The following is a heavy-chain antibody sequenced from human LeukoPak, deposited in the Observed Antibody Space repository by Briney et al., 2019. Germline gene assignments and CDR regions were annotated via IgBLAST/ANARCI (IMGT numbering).Heavy chain of an antibody. CDR2: INPNSGGT. CDR3: AREIVAGTNFDY. Sequence: ASVKVSCKASGYTFNGYYMHWVRQAPGQGLEWMGRINPNSGGTNYAQKFQGRVTMTRDTSISTAYMELSRLRSDDTAVYYCAREIVAGTNFDYWGQGTLVTVSS. J-gene: IGHJ4*02. V-gene: IGHV1-2*06. D-gene: IGHD6-19*01. CDR1: GYTFNGYY.